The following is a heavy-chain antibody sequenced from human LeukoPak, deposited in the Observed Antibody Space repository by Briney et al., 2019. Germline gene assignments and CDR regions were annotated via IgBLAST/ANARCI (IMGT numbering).Heavy chain of an antibody. V-gene: IGHV3-7*04. D-gene: IGHD3-10*01. CDR2: IKQDGSEK. Sequence: PGGSLRLSCAASGFSFSTYWMSWVRQAPGKGLEWVANIKQDGSEKYYVDSVKGRFTISRDNAKNSLYLQMNSLRAEDTAVYYCARGGMVVRGVIKVKYYYYYYYMDVWGKGTTVTVSS. CDR1: GFSFSTYW. CDR3: ARGGMVVRGVIKVKYYYYYYYMDV. J-gene: IGHJ6*03.